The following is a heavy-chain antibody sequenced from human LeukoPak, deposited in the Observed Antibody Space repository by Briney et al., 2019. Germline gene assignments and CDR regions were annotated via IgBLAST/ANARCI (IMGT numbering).Heavy chain of an antibody. CDR2: IYYSGST. J-gene: IGHJ6*03. CDR1: GGSISSGGYY. Sequence: SETLSLTCTVSGGSISSGGYYWSWIRQPPGKGLEWIGHIYYSGSTNYNPSLKSRVTISVDTSKNQYSLKLSSVTAADTAVYYCARTVDYIAAYKGYYYYYYMDVWGKGTTVTVSS. V-gene: IGHV4-61*08. D-gene: IGHD6-13*01. CDR3: ARTVDYIAAYKGYYYYYYMDV.